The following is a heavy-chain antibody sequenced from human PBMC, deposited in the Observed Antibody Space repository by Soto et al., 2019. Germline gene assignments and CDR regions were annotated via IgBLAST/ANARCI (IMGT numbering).Heavy chain of an antibody. CDR2: VYHTGRT. V-gene: IGHV4-61*01. D-gene: IGHD3-3*01. J-gene: IGHJ4*02. CDR1: GGSFNSGSDS. CDR3: ARDFAYFDS. Sequence: SETHCLTYTVSGGSFNSGSDSWSWIRQPPGKGLEWIGYVYHTGRTSYNPSLKSRVSISMDTSKNQFSLNLDSVTAADTAVYFCARDFAYFDSWGQGTLVTAPQ.